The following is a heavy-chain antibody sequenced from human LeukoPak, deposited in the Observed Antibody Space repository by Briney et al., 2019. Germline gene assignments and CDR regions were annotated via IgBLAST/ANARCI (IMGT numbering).Heavy chain of an antibody. V-gene: IGHV1-2*06. CDR2: INPNGGDT. J-gene: IGHJ4*02. Sequence: ASVKVSCKAAGYNFPAYFIHWVRQAPGQGLEWMGRINPNGGDTNYAQKFQGRVTMAGDTFISTAYMELSSLISDDTAVYYCARVGFTTSWSNFDYWGQGTLVTVSS. CDR3: ARVGFTTSWSNFDY. CDR1: GYNFPAYF. D-gene: IGHD2-2*01.